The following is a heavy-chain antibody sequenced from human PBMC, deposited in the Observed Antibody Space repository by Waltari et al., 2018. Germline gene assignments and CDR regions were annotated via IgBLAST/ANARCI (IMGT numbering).Heavy chain of an antibody. Sequence: QVQLVQSGPEVKKPGASVKVSCKASGYTFTDYIITWVRQAPGQGLEWVGWISDYYGNINYAQQGQDGVTMTTDTSATTSYMELRSLRSDDAAVYYCARRRRIAVTDSEAFYFDDWGQGTLVTVSS. CDR2: ISDYYGNI. D-gene: IGHD6-19*01. J-gene: IGHJ4*02. CDR3: ARRRRIAVTDSEAFYFDD. CDR1: GYTFTDYI. V-gene: IGHV1-18*04.